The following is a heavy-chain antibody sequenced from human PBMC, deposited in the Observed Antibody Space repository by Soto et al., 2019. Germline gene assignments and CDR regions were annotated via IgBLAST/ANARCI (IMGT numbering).Heavy chain of an antibody. CDR2: IYHSGST. CDR3: AKNWNWGSLVH. V-gene: IGHV4-59*01. Sequence: SETLSLTCSVSGGSISTYYWSWVRQPPGKGLEWIGYIYHSGSTNYNPSLKTRLTISLDTSKNQFSLKLSSVTAADTAVYYCAKNWNWGSLVHWGQGTLVTVSS. J-gene: IGHJ4*02. D-gene: IGHD7-27*01. CDR1: GGSISTYY.